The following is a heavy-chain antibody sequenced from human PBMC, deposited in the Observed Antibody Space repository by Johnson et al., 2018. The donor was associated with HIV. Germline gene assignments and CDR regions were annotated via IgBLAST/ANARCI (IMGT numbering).Heavy chain of an antibody. J-gene: IGHJ3*02. D-gene: IGHD3-22*01. CDR2: ISYDGSNK. V-gene: IGHV3-30-3*01. CDR1: GFTFSSYA. CDR3: AREQRYYYDSSGYYRGDAFDI. Sequence: VQLVESGGGVVQPGRSLRLSCAASGFTFSSYAMHWVRQAPGKGLEWVAVISYDGSNKYYADSVKGRFTISRDNSKNTLYLQMNSLGAEATAVYYCAREQRYYYDSSGYYRGDAFDIWGQGTMVTVSS.